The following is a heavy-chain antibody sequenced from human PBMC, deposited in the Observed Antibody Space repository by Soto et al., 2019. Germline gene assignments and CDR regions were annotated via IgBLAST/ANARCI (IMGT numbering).Heavy chain of an antibody. Sequence: ASVKVSCTVSGYTLTYLSMHWLRQAPGKGLEWMGTFDPEIGETVYAQKFRGRVTMTEDTSTDTAYMELSSLRSEDTAVYYCARRWGPGFDYWGQGTLVTVSS. CDR1: GYTLTYLS. V-gene: IGHV1-24*01. D-gene: IGHD7-27*01. CDR2: FDPEIGET. J-gene: IGHJ4*02. CDR3: ARRWGPGFDY.